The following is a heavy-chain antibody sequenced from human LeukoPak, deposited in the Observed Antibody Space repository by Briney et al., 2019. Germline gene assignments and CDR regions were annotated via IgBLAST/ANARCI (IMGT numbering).Heavy chain of an antibody. CDR1: GFTFSGYA. Sequence: GGSLRLSCAASGFTFSGYAMTWVRQAPGKGLEWVSTVSGPDVATYYADSVKGRFTISRDNSKNTLYLQMNSLRAEDTAVYYCAKLPILYCSSTSCYLWGQGTLVTVSS. V-gene: IGHV3-23*01. CDR3: AKLPILYCSSTSCYL. D-gene: IGHD2-2*01. J-gene: IGHJ4*02. CDR2: VSGPDVAT.